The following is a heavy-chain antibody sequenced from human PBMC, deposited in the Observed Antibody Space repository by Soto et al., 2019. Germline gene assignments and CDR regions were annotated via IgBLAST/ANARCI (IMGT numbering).Heavy chain of an antibody. Sequence: QVQLVQSGAEVKKPGASVKVSCKASGYSFTSYGISWVRQAPGQGLEWMGWISAYNGNTKNAQKLQGRVTMTTDTSTSTAYMELRSLRSEDTAVYYCARGGYCSGGSCYSTDYYYGMDVWGQGTTVTVSS. CDR1: GYSFTSYG. CDR2: ISAYNGNT. D-gene: IGHD2-15*01. V-gene: IGHV1-18*01. J-gene: IGHJ6*02. CDR3: ARGGYCSGGSCYSTDYYYGMDV.